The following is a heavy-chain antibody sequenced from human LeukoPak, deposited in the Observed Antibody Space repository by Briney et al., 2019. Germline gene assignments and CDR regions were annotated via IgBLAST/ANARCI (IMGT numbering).Heavy chain of an antibody. CDR1: GFTFSSYG. CDR3: ATLTGPTDY. Sequence: PGGSLRLSCAASGFTFSSYGMHWVRQAPGKGLEWVAVIWYDGSNKYYADSVKGRFTISRDNSKNTPYLQMNSLRAEDTAVYYCATLTGPTDYWGQGTLVTVSS. D-gene: IGHD4/OR15-4a*01. J-gene: IGHJ4*02. CDR2: IWYDGSNK. V-gene: IGHV3-33*01.